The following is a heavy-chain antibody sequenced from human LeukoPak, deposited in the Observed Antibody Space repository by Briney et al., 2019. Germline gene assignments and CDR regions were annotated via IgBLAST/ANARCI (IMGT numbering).Heavy chain of an antibody. CDR2: IQYDGSKK. Sequence: PGGSLRLSCVASGFTFSSNGMHWVRQAPGKGQEWVTFIQYDGSKKYYADSVKGRFTISRDNSKNTLYLEMNSLRADDTAVYYCAKSRGGFDFWGQGTLVTVSS. V-gene: IGHV3-30*02. J-gene: IGHJ4*02. CDR1: GFTFSSNG. CDR3: AKSRGGFDF. D-gene: IGHD3-10*01.